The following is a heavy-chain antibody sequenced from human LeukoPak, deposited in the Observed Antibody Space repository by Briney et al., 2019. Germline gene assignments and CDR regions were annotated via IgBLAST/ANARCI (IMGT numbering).Heavy chain of an antibody. Sequence: GGSLRLSCAASGFTFSSYAMSWVRQAPGKGLEWVSGISGGADSTHYADSVKGRFTISRDNSKNTLYLQMNSLRAEDTAVYYCAKGTTTVLVLITGWGQGTLVTVSS. CDR1: GFTFSSYA. J-gene: IGHJ4*02. D-gene: IGHD3-22*01. V-gene: IGHV3-23*01. CDR2: ISGGADST. CDR3: AKGTTTVLVLITG.